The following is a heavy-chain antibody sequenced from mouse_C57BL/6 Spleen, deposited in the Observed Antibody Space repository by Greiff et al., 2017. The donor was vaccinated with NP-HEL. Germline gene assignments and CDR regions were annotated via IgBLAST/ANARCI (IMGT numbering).Heavy chain of an antibody. CDR1: GYTFTSYW. CDR3: ARYPTTVSYWYFDV. V-gene: IGHV1-53*01. D-gene: IGHD1-1*01. Sequence: QQPGTELVKPGASVKLSCKASGYTFTSYWMHWVKQRPGQGLEWIGNINPSNGGTNYNEKFKSKATLTVDKSSSTAYMQLSSLTSEDSAVYYCARYPTTVSYWYFDVWGTGTTVTVSS. J-gene: IGHJ1*03. CDR2: INPSNGGT.